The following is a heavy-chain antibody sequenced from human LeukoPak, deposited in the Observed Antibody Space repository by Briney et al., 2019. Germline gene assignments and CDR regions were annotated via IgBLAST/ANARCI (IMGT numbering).Heavy chain of an antibody. J-gene: IGHJ3*02. Sequence: ASVKVSCKASGGTFSSYAISWVRQAPGQGLEWMGGIIPIFGTVNYAQKFQGRVTITTDESTSTAYMELSSLRSEDTAVYYCARNHCSSTSCYGLYAFDIWGQGTMVTVSS. D-gene: IGHD2-2*01. CDR1: GGTFSSYA. CDR3: ARNHCSSTSCYGLYAFDI. CDR2: IIPIFGTV. V-gene: IGHV1-69*05.